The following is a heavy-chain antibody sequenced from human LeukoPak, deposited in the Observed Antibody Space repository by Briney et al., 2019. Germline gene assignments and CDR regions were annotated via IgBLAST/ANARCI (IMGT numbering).Heavy chain of an antibody. Sequence: ASVKVSCKASGYTFTSYDINWVRQATGQGLEWMGWMNPNSGNTGYAQKFQGRVTITRNTSISTAYMELSSLRSEDTAVYYCARGHRALVIAIHLSNDAFDIWGQGTMVTVSS. CDR2: MNPNSGNT. V-gene: IGHV1-8*03. D-gene: IGHD2-21*01. CDR1: GYTFTSYD. J-gene: IGHJ3*02. CDR3: ARGHRALVIAIHLSNDAFDI.